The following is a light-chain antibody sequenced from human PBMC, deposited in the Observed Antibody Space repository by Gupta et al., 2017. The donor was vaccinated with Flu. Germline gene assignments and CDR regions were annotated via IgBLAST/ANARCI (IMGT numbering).Light chain of an antibody. V-gene: IGLV1-40*01. J-gene: IGLJ1*01. CDR1: SSNIEAGYD. CDR2: GNT. CDR3: LSYDSSLSGSFV. Sequence: TTSGTGSSSNIEAGYDVQWYQQLPGAAPRLLIYGNTERPSGVPDRFSGSRSGASASLAITGLQAEDEADYYCLSYDSSLSGSFVFGTGTKVSVL.